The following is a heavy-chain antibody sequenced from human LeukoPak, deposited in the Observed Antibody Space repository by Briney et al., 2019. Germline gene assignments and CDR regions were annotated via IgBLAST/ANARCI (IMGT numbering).Heavy chain of an antibody. CDR3: ARDRSIEVTVVAAIWFDP. V-gene: IGHV1-2*02. Sequence: GASVKVSCKASGYTFTGYYMHWVRQAPGQGLEWMGWINPNSGGTNYAQKFQGRVTMTRDTSISTAYMELSRLRSDDTAVYYCARDRSIEVTVVAAIWFDPWGQGTLVTVSS. J-gene: IGHJ5*02. CDR2: INPNSGGT. CDR1: GYTFTGYY. D-gene: IGHD2-15*01.